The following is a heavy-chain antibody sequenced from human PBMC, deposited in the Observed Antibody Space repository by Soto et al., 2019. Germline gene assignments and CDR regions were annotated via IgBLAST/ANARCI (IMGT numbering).Heavy chain of an antibody. CDR3: TIGLAPGDY. J-gene: IGHJ4*02. Sequence: QVQLVQPGAEVKKPGASVKFSCTASGYIFTNVYIHWVRQAPGQGLEWIGIINPNGGSTNYAQNFQGRVTMTRDTSTSTVYMDLSSLRSEDTAVYYCTIGLAPGDYWGQGTLITVSS. CDR2: INPNGGST. V-gene: IGHV1-46*01. CDR1: GYIFTNVY. D-gene: IGHD6-6*01.